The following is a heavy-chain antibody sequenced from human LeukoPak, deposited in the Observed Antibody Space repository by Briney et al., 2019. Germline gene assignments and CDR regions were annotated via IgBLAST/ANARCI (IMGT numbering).Heavy chain of an antibody. D-gene: IGHD2-2*03. V-gene: IGHV4-61*02. Sequence: SQTLSLTCTVSGGSISSGSYFWTWIRQPAGKGLEWIGRIYTNGSNNYNHPLKSRVTISVDTSKNQFSLKLSSVTAADTAVYYCARDGYCSSTSCSYYYYYMDVWGKGTTVTVSS. CDR1: GGSISSGSYF. CDR3: ARDGYCSSTSCSYYYYYMDV. J-gene: IGHJ6*03. CDR2: IYTNGSN.